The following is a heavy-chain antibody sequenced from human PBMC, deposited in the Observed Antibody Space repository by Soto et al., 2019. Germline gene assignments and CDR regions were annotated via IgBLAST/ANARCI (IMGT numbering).Heavy chain of an antibody. D-gene: IGHD4-17*01. CDR2: INIDGSST. J-gene: IGHJ4*02. Sequence: EVQLVESGGGLVQPGGSLRLSCAASGFTFSNYWMHWVRQVPGKGLVWVSRINIDGSSTNYADSVKGRFTISRDNAKNTWYWKMTSLGAEDGAGYYGALWGGGDGDYALFDYWGQGALVTVSS. CDR1: GFTFSNYW. V-gene: IGHV3-74*01. CDR3: ALWGGGDGDYALFDY.